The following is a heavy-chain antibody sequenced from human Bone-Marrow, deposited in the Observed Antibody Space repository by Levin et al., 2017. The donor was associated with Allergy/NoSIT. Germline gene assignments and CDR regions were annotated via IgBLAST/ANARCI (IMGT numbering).Heavy chain of an antibody. J-gene: IGHJ4*02. CDR3: AKNPTTAKYYFDY. CDR2: ISYDGSNK. D-gene: IGHD1-1*01. Sequence: GESLKISCAASGFTFSSYGMHWVRQAPGKGLEWVAVISYDGSNKYYADSVKGRFTISRDNSKNTLYLQMNSLRAEDTAVYYCAKNPTTAKYYFDYWGQGTLVTVSS. V-gene: IGHV3-30*18. CDR1: GFTFSSYG.